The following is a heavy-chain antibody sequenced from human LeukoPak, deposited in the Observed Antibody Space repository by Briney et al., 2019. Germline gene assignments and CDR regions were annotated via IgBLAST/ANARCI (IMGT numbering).Heavy chain of an antibody. V-gene: IGHV1-18*01. CDR3: ARAGPHNYDFWNGYAGYNWFDP. CDR2: ISAYNGNT. CDR1: GYTFTSYG. D-gene: IGHD3-3*01. J-gene: IGHJ5*02. Sequence: ASVKVSCKASGYTFTSYGISWVRQAPGQGLEWMGWISAYNGNTNYAQKLQGRVTMTTDTSTSTAYMELRSLRSDDTAVYYCARAGPHNYDFWNGYAGYNWFDPWGQGTLVTVSS.